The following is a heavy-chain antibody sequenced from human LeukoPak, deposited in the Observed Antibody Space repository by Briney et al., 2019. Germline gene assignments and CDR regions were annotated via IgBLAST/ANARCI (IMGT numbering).Heavy chain of an antibody. J-gene: IGHJ6*02. CDR1: GGSTSSYY. D-gene: IGHD3-10*01. V-gene: IGHV4-59*01. CDR2: IYYSGST. CDR3: ARVLGWFGELDYYYYGMDV. Sequence: SETLSLTCTVSGGSTSSYYWSWIRQPPGKGLEWIGYIYYSGSTNYNPSLKSRVTISVDTSKNQFSLKLSSVTAADTAVYYCARVLGWFGELDYYYYGMDVWGQGTTVTVSS.